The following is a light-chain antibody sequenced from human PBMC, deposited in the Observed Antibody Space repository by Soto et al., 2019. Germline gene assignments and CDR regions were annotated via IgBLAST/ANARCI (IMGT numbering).Light chain of an antibody. CDR3: QQYNNWPLT. CDR2: GAS. V-gene: IGKV3-15*01. Sequence: EIVMTQSPATLSVFPGERATLSCRASQNVNSDLAWYQEKPGQTPRLLIYGASTSATDIPTGFSGTGFGTDFTLTISSLQSDDSAVYDCQQYNNWPLTFGGGTKVEI. J-gene: IGKJ4*01. CDR1: QNVNSD.